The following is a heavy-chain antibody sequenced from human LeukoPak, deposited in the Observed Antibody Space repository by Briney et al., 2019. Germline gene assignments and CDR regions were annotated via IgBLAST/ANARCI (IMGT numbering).Heavy chain of an antibody. CDR3: ARRAGAYSHPYDY. CDR2: IYSDNT. J-gene: IGHJ4*02. CDR1: GFTFSNS. Sequence: GGSLRLSCAASGFTFSNSMSWVRQAPGKGLEWVSFIYSDNTHYSDSVKGRFTISRDNSKNTLYLQMNSLRAEDTAVYYCARRAGAYSHPYDYWGQGTLVTVSS. D-gene: IGHD4/OR15-4a*01. V-gene: IGHV3-53*01.